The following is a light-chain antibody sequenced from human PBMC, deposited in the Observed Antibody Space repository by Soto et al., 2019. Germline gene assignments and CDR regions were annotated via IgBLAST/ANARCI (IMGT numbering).Light chain of an antibody. Sequence: EIMLTQSPATLSVSPGEGSTLSCRASQSVSSDLAWYQQRPGQAPRLLIYRASTRAVGVPARFSGSGSGTEFTLTISSLQSEDFAVYFCQQYTNWPITFGQGTRLEIK. CDR3: QQYTNWPIT. CDR2: RAS. J-gene: IGKJ5*01. V-gene: IGKV3-15*01. CDR1: QSVSSD.